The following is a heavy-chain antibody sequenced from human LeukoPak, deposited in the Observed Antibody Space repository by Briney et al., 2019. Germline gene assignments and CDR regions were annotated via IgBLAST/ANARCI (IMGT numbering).Heavy chain of an antibody. J-gene: IGHJ5*02. CDR2: INPNSGGT. Sequence: ASVKVSCKASGYTFTGYYLHWVRQAPGQGLEWMGWINPNSGGTNYAQKFQGRVTMTRDTSISTAYMELSRLRSDDTAVYYCARYDFWSGYMWYNWFDPWGQGTLVTVSS. V-gene: IGHV1-2*02. CDR1: GYTFTGYY. CDR3: ARYDFWSGYMWYNWFDP. D-gene: IGHD3-3*01.